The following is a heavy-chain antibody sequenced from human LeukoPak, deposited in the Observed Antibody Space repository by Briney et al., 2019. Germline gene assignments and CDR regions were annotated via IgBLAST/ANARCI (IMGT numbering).Heavy chain of an antibody. CDR1: GFTFDDYA. D-gene: IGHD3-22*01. Sequence: GGSPRLSCAASGFTFDDYAMHWVRQAPGKGLEWVSGISWNSGSIGYADSVKGRFTISRDNAKNSLYLQMNSLRAEDTALYYCAKVFYDSSGYYLDYWGQGTLVTVSS. V-gene: IGHV3-9*01. CDR2: ISWNSGSI. J-gene: IGHJ4*02. CDR3: AKVFYDSSGYYLDY.